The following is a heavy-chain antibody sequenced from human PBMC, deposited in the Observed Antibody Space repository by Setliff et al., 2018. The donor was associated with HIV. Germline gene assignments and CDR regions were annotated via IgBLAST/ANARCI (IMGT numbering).Heavy chain of an antibody. CDR1: DGSISSSGHY. CDR2: IYYNGSI. Sequence: SETLSLTCIVSDGSISSSGHYWGWIRQPPGKGLEWIGSIYYNGSIYYKSALKSRVTISADTSKNQFSLRLTSVTAAETAVYYCATGWGTLAPFDVWGQGALVTVSS. CDR3: ATGWGTLAPFDV. D-gene: IGHD6-19*01. J-gene: IGHJ4*02. V-gene: IGHV4-39*01.